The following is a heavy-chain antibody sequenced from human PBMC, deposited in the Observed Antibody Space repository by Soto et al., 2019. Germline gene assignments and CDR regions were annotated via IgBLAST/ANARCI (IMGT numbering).Heavy chain of an antibody. D-gene: IGHD1-1*01. Sequence: SETLSLTCTVSGGSISSYYWSWIRQPPGKGLEWIGYIYYSGSTNYNPSLKSRVTISVDTSKNQFSLKLSSVTAADTAVYYCARGYSEGWNDPGWFDPWGQGTLVTVSS. CDR1: GGSISSYY. V-gene: IGHV4-59*01. CDR2: IYYSGST. CDR3: ARGYSEGWNDPGWFDP. J-gene: IGHJ5*02.